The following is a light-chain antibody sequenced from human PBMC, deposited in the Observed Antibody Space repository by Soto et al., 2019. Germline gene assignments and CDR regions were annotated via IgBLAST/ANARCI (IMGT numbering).Light chain of an antibody. V-gene: IGLV3-21*04. Sequence: SYELTQPPSVSVAPGKTARITCWGTNIGSKSVHWYQQKPGQAPVLVIYYDSDRPSGIPERFSGSNSGNTATLTISRVEAGDEAEYYCQVWDSSSDHVVFGGGTKLTVL. CDR3: QVWDSSSDHVV. CDR1: NIGSKS. J-gene: IGLJ2*01. CDR2: YDS.